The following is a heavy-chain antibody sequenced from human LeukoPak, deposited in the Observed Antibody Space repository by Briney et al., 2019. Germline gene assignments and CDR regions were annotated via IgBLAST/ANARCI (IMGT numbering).Heavy chain of an antibody. CDR1: GDPISSYH. J-gene: IGHJ2*01. Sequence: PSETLSLTCTVSGDPISSYHWSWIRKSPRQGLELIGCVYYGGSTSNSNYSPSLSSRVTISGDTSKNELSLKMTSVAAADTAKYYCARHLDWYFDLWGRGTLVTVSS. CDR3: ARHLDWYFDL. V-gene: IGHV4-59*08. CDR2: VYYGGSTSNS.